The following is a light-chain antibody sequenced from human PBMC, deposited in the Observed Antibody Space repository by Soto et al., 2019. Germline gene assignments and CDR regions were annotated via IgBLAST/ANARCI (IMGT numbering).Light chain of an antibody. J-gene: IGKJ3*01. CDR3: QQDNMTPFT. Sequence: DIQMTQSPSSLSASVGDRVTITCRTSQTVSNNLNWYQPKPGKAPSLLIYAASTLQGGDPSRFMGRGYETEFTITIRSLQPEDFATYYCQQDNMTPFTFGPGTKVDI. CDR2: AAS. V-gene: IGKV1-39*01. CDR1: QTVSNN.